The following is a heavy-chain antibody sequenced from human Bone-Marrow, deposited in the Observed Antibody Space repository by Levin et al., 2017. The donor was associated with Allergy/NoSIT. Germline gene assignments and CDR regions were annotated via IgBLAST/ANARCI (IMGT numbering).Heavy chain of an antibody. D-gene: IGHD6-19*01. Sequence: GGSLRLSCAASGFTFSNYGMTWVRQAPGKGPEWVSSFTDTGGTYYADSVKGRFTISRDNSKNTLYLEMNSLRAEDTAVYYCAKDLGRSNGWTKPTYDDYWGQGTLVTVSS. CDR2: FTDTGGT. CDR1: GFTFSNYG. CDR3: AKDLGRSNGWTKPTYDDY. J-gene: IGHJ4*02. V-gene: IGHV3-23*01.